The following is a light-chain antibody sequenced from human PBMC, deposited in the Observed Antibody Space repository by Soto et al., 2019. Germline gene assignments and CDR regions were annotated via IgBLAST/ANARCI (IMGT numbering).Light chain of an antibody. V-gene: IGKV3-15*01. CDR3: QQYNDWPPKHT. J-gene: IGKJ2*01. CDR2: AAS. Sequence: EIVMTQSPATLSVSPGERVTLSCRASQSFSSNLAWYQQKPGQAPRLLIYAASTRATGVPARFSGSGSGTEFTLTISSLQSEDSAVYYCQQYNDWPPKHTFGQGTKLEIK. CDR1: QSFSSN.